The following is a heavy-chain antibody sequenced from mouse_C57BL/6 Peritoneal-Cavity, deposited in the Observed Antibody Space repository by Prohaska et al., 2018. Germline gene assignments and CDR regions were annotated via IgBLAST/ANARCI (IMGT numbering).Heavy chain of an antibody. CDR2: ISSGRSTI. CDR1: GFTFSDYG. V-gene: IGHV5-17*01. D-gene: IGHD2-2*01. J-gene: IGHJ3*01. CDR3: ARVHGSAWFAY. Sequence: EVQLVESGGGLVKPGGSLKLSCAASGFTFSDYGMHWVRQAPEKGLELVAYISSGRSTIYYADTVKGRFTISRDNAKNTLFLQMTSLRSEDTAMYYCARVHGSAWFAYWGQGTLVTVSA.